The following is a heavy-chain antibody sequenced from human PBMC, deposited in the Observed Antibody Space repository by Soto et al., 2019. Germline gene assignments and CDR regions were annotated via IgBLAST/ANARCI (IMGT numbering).Heavy chain of an antibody. CDR3: ASHLVMAGTRGFDH. CDR2: TRNSGGA. V-gene: IGHV4-4*02. CDR1: SGSVFSSNW. Sequence: QVQLQESGPGLVKPSGTLSLTCAVSSGSVFSSNWWSWVRLPPGKGLEWIGETRNSGGANSNPSLKSRVTITVDRSRNRIFLELSSVTAADTAVYYCASHLVMAGTRGFDHWGLGTLVTVSS. D-gene: IGHD6-19*01. J-gene: IGHJ4*02.